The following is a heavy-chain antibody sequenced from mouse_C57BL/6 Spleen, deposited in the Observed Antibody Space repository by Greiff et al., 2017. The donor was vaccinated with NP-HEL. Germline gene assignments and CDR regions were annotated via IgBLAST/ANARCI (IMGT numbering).Heavy chain of an antibody. Sequence: QVQLQQPGAELVRPGSSVKLSCKASGYTFTSYWMDWVKQRPGQGLEWIGNIYPSDSETNYNQKFKDKATLTADKSSSTAYMQLSSLTSEDSAVYYSEGVGNYNCFDYWGQGTMLTVSS. CDR3: EGVGNYNCFDY. CDR1: GYTFTSYW. V-gene: IGHV1-61*01. CDR2: IYPSDSET. J-gene: IGHJ2*01. D-gene: IGHD2-1*01.